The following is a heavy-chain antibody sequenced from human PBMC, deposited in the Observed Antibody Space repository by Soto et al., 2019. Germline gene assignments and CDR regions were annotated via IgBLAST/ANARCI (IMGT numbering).Heavy chain of an antibody. CDR3: AKPILRTRTIGAFDI. CDR2: ISYDGSNK. D-gene: IGHD2-2*01. Sequence: GGSLRLSCAASGFTFSSYGMHWVRQAPGKGLEWVAVISYDGSNKYYADSVKGRFTISRDNSKNTLYLQMNSLRAEDTAVYYCAKPILRTRTIGAFDIWGQGTMVTVSS. CDR1: GFTFSSYG. V-gene: IGHV3-30*18. J-gene: IGHJ3*02.